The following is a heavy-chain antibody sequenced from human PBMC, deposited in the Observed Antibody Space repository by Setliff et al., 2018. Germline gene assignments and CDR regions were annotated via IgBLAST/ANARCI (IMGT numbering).Heavy chain of an antibody. D-gene: IGHD2-15*01. CDR1: GGAVSGDY. CDR3: ARENGYCSGGACYFMFDY. Sequence: SETLSLTCSVSGGAVSGDYWTWIRQPPGKGLAYIGYINYSGSTNYNPSLKSRVTISGDTSKNQVSLRLSSVTAADTALYYCARENGYCSGGACYFMFDYWGQGTLVTVSS. J-gene: IGHJ4*02. CDR2: INYSGST. V-gene: IGHV4-59*02.